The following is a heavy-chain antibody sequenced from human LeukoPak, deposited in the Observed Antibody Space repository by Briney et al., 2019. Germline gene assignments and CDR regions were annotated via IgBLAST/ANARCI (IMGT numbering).Heavy chain of an antibody. J-gene: IGHJ4*02. CDR2: IYYSGST. CDR1: GGSISSSSYY. V-gene: IGHV4-39*01. Sequence: PSETLSLTCTVSGGSISSSSYYWGWIRQPPGKGLEWIGSIYYSGSTHYNPSLKSRVTISVDTSKNQFSLKLSSVTAADTAVYYCARLEGIAAAGYWGQGTLVTVSS. CDR3: ARLEGIAAAGY. D-gene: IGHD6-13*01.